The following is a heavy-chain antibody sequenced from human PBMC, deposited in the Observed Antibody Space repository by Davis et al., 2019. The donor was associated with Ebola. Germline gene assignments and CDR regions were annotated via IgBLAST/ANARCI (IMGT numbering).Heavy chain of an antibody. Sequence: AASVKVSCKASGYTFTSYYMHWVRQAPGQGLEWMGWMNPNSGNTGYAQKFQGRVTMTRNTSISTAYMELSSLRSEDTAVYYCAREGGSYYGNWFDPWGQGTLVTVSS. D-gene: IGHD1-26*01. CDR2: MNPNSGNT. CDR3: AREGGSYYGNWFDP. J-gene: IGHJ5*02. V-gene: IGHV1-8*02. CDR1: GYTFTSYY.